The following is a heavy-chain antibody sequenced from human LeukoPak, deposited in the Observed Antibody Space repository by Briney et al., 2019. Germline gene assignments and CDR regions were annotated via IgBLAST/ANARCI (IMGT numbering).Heavy chain of an antibody. CDR3: ARGDYYYDSSGYYYFDY. D-gene: IGHD3-22*01. CDR1: GGTFSSYA. Sequence: ASVKVSCKASGGTFSSYAISWVRQAPGQGLEWMGGIIPIFGTANYAQKFQGRVTITADESTSTAYMELSSLRSEDTAVYYCARGDYYYDSSGYYYFDYWGQGTLSPSPQ. V-gene: IGHV1-69*13. J-gene: IGHJ4*02. CDR2: IIPIFGTA.